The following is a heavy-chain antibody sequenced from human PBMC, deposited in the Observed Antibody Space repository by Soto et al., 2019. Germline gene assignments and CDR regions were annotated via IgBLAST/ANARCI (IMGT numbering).Heavy chain of an antibody. D-gene: IGHD4-4*01. CDR2: IYYSGST. CDR3: ARRNLHSPQIYGMDV. CDR1: GGSISSGGYY. V-gene: IGHV4-31*03. J-gene: IGHJ6*02. Sequence: TSETLSLTCTVSGGSISSGGYYWSWIRQHPGKGLEWIGYIYYSGSTYYNPSLKSRVTISVDTSKNQFSLKLSSVTAADTAVYYCARRNLHSPQIYGMDVWGQGTTVTVSS.